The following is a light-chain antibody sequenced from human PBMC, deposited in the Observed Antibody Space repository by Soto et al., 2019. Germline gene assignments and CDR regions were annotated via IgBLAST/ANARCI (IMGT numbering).Light chain of an antibody. J-gene: IGLJ2*01. CDR1: NSNLGAGYD. CDR2: GNR. V-gene: IGLV1-40*01. Sequence: QSVLTQPPSVSGAPGQRVTISCTGNNSNLGAGYDVHWYQQLPGAAPKLVIFGNRNRPSGVPERFSGSISATTATLTISRVEVGDEADYYCQIWDGTLQHVIFGGGTKLTVL. CDR3: QIWDGTLQHVI.